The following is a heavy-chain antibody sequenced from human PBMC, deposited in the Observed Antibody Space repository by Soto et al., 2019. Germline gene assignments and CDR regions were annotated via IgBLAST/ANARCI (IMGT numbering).Heavy chain of an antibody. CDR2: IYYSGST. CDR3: ARQDDYVWGRYRLFDY. D-gene: IGHD3-16*02. Sequence: TSETLSLTCSVSGDSISNSRFYWGWISQPPEKGLEWIGSIYYSGSTYYNPSLKSRVTISVDTSKNQFSLKLSSVTAADTAVYYCARQDDYVWGRYRLFDYWGQGMLVTVSS. J-gene: IGHJ4*02. CDR1: GDSISNSRFY. V-gene: IGHV4-39*01.